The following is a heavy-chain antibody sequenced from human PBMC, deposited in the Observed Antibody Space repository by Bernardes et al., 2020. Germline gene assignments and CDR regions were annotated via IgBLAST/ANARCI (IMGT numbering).Heavy chain of an antibody. J-gene: IGHJ6*02. CDR1: GFTFSSYS. CDR3: ARSLIITFGGVIVYYYYGMDV. Sequence: GGSLRLSCAASGFTFSSYSMNWVRQAPGKGLEWVSSISSSSSYIYYADSVKGRFTISRDNAKNSLYLQMNSLRAEDTAVYYCARSLIITFGGVIVYYYYGMDVWGQGTTVTVSS. V-gene: IGHV3-21*01. D-gene: IGHD3-16*02. CDR2: ISSSSSYI.